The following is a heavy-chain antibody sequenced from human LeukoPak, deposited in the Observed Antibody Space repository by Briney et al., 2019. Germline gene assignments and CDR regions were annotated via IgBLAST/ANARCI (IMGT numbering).Heavy chain of an antibody. V-gene: IGHV3-49*04. CDR1: GFTYSHYG. J-gene: IGHJ6*03. CDR2: IRSKAYGGTT. CDR3: TRDISGYDRQDYYYYYMDV. Sequence: GGSLRLSCVASGFTYSHYGMSWVRQAPGKGLEWVGFIRSKAYGGTTEYAASVRGRFTISRDDYKSIAYLQMNSLKTEDTAVYYCTRDISGYDRQDYYYYYMDVWGKGTTVTIFS. D-gene: IGHD5-12*01.